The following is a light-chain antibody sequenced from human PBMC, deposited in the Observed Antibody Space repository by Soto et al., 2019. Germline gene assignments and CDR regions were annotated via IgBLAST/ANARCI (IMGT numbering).Light chain of an antibody. J-gene: IGKJ4*01. CDR3: QQRSNWPLT. V-gene: IGKV3-11*01. Sequence: EIVLTQSPATLSLSPGERATLSCRASQSVTSYLAWYQQKPGQAPRLLIYDASNRATGIPARFSGSGSGTDFTLPISSLEPGDFALYYCQQRSNWPLTFGGGTKVEIK. CDR2: DAS. CDR1: QSVTSY.